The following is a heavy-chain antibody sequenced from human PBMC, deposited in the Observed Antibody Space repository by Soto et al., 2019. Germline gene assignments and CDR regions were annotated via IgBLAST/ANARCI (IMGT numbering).Heavy chain of an antibody. CDR3: ATYPLSAYYYGMDV. Sequence: QVQLVQSGAEVKKPGASVKVSCKASGYTFTNYGISWVRQAPGQGLEWMGWISAYNGDTNYAQKLQGRVTMTTDTSTSTAYMELSSLRSDDTAVYYCATYPLSAYYYGMDVGGQGTTVTVSS. V-gene: IGHV1-18*01. D-gene: IGHD3-3*02. J-gene: IGHJ6*02. CDR2: ISAYNGDT. CDR1: GYTFTNYG.